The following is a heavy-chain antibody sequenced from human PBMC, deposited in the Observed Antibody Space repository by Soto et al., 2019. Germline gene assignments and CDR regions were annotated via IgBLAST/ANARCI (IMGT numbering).Heavy chain of an antibody. J-gene: IGHJ4*02. CDR3: ARDRFRPLYYFDL. CDR1: NYTFTAYG. V-gene: IGHV1-18*01. D-gene: IGHD3-16*01. Sequence: QVQLVQSGAEVKKPGASVKISCKASNYTFTAYGVSWVRHAPGQGLEWMGWISSYNGNTKYADKFQGRVTMTTDTSTTTAYMELRSLRSDDTAVYYCARDRFRPLYYFDLWGQGTLVTVSS. CDR2: ISSYNGNT.